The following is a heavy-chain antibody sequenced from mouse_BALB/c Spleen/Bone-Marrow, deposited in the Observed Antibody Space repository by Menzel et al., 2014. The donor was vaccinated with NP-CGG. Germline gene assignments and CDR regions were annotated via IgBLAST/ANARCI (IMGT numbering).Heavy chain of an antibody. Sequence: QVQLQQSGAELVRPGASVKLSCEASGYTFTSYWINWMRQRPGQGLEWIGNIYPSDSYTDYNQKFKDKATLTVDKSSSTAYMQLSSPTSEDSAVYYCTRSGGYYFDYWGQGTTLTVSS. J-gene: IGHJ2*01. CDR1: GYTFTSYW. V-gene: IGHV1-69*02. CDR3: TRSGGYYFDY. CDR2: IYPSDSYT.